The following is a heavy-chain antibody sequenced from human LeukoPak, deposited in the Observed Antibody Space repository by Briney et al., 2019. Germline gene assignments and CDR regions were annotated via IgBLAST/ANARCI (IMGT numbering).Heavy chain of an antibody. CDR1: AGSISSYY. D-gene: IGHD2-21*02. V-gene: IGHV4-59*08. CDR3: ARAVVTALVDY. J-gene: IGHJ4*02. Sequence: SETLSLTCTVSAGSISSYYWSWIRQPAGKGLEWIGYMYYSGSTNYNPSLKSRVTISVDTSKNQFSLKLSSVTAADTAVYYCARAVVTALVDYCGQGTLVTVSS. CDR2: MYYSGST.